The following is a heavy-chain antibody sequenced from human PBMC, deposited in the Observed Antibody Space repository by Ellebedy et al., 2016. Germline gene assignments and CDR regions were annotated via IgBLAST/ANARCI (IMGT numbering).Heavy chain of an antibody. CDR3: VYGTDV. CDR1: GFTFSSYS. CDR2: IKQDGSEK. Sequence: GESLKISCAASGFTFSSYSMNWVRQAPGKGLEWVANIKQDGSEKYYVDSVKGRFTISRDNAKNSLYLQMNSLRAEDTAVYYCVYGTDVWGQGTTVTVSS. J-gene: IGHJ6*02. V-gene: IGHV3-7*01.